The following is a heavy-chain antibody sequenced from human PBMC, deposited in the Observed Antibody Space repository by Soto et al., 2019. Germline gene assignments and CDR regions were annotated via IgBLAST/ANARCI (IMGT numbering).Heavy chain of an antibody. J-gene: IGHJ4*02. V-gene: IGHV3-30-3*01. CDR2: ISYDGSNK. D-gene: IGHD2-8*01. CDR3: ARDRCTNGVCYNFDY. Sequence: GGSLRLSCAASGFTFSSYAMHWVRQAPGKGLEWVAVISYDGSNKYYADSVKGRFTISRDNSKNTLYLQMNSLRAEDTAVYYCARDRCTNGVCYNFDYWGQGTLVTVSS. CDR1: GFTFSSYA.